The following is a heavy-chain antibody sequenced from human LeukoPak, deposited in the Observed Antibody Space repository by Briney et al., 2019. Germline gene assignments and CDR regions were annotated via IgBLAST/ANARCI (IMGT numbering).Heavy chain of an antibody. CDR3: ARTRDNYYYMDV. CDR1: GFTFSNAW. CDR2: IKQDGSEK. V-gene: IGHV3-7*01. D-gene: IGHD2-2*01. J-gene: IGHJ6*03. Sequence: SGGSLRLSCAASGFTFSNAWMSWVRRAPGKGLEWVANIKQDGSEKYYVDSVKGRFTISRDNAKNSLYLQMNSLRAEDTAVYYCARTRDNYYYMDVWGKGTTVTVSS.